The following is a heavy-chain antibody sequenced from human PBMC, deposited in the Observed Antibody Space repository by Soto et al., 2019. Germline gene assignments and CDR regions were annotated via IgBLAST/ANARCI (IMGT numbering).Heavy chain of an antibody. CDR1: GFTFSSYG. D-gene: IGHD4-17*01. CDR2: IWYDGSNK. V-gene: IGHV3-33*01. J-gene: IGHJ4*02. Sequence: QVQLVESGGGVVQPGRSLRLSCAASGFTFSSYGMHWVRQAPGKGLEWVAVIWYDGSNKYYADSVKGRFTISRDNSKNPLDLQMNSLRADDTAVYYCARDPRGGYYGGNSGIFDYWGQGTLVTVSS. CDR3: ARDPRGGYYGGNSGIFDY.